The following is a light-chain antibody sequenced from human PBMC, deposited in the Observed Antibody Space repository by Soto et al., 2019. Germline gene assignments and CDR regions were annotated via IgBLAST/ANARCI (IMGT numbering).Light chain of an antibody. Sequence: DIQMTQSPSTLSASVGDRVTITCRASQSISGWLAWYQQKPGKAPNLLIYDASSLESGVPSRFSGSGSGTEFSLAINSMQHDDFATYYCQQYNSISLTFVGGTKVEIK. CDR1: QSISGW. CDR2: DAS. CDR3: QQYNSISLT. V-gene: IGKV1-5*01. J-gene: IGKJ4*01.